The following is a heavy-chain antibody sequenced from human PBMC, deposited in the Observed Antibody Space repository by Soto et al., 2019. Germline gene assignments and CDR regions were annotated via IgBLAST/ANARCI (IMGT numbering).Heavy chain of an antibody. CDR3: ARTRIPVAGTRRRAADI. J-gene: IGHJ3*02. V-gene: IGHV3-23*01. CDR2: ISGRGDTK. CDR1: GFAFADYA. D-gene: IGHD6-19*01. Sequence: LRLSCAASGFAFADYAMNWVRQAPGKGLEWVAFISGRGDTKYYADVVKGRFTISRDNSNNTVHVEMNSLRVDDTATYYCARTRIPVAGTRRRAADIWGQGTVVTVSS.